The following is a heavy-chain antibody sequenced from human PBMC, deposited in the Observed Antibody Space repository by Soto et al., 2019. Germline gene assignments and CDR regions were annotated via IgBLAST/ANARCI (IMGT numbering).Heavy chain of an antibody. CDR1: GYRFIGYW. D-gene: IGHD2-21*02. Sequence: GESLKISCNGSGYRFIGYWIGLVRQKPGEGLELMGIIYPPDSDVRYSPSFQGQVTISVDKSISTAYVQWSSLKASDTAIYYCARLAVTSSTHFDYWGQGTPVTVSS. CDR2: IYPPDSDV. CDR3: ARLAVTSSTHFDY. V-gene: IGHV5-51*01. J-gene: IGHJ4*02.